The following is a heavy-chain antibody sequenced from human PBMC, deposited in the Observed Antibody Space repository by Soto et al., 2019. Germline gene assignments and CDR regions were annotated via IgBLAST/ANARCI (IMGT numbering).Heavy chain of an antibody. CDR3: ARVVATVAGPYGMDV. V-gene: IGHV1-18*01. J-gene: IGHJ6*02. D-gene: IGHD6-19*01. Sequence: QVQLVQSGAEVKKPGASVKVSCRASGYTFTSYVISWVRQAPAQGLEWMGWISAYNGNTNFAQKLQGRVTMTTDTSXXTAYMALRSLRCDDTAVYYCARVVATVAGPYGMDVWGQGTTVTVSS. CDR2: ISAYNGNT. CDR1: GYTFTSYV.